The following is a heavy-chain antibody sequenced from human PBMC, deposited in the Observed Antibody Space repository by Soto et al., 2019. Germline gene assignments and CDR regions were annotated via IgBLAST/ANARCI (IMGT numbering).Heavy chain of an antibody. J-gene: IGHJ4*02. CDR3: ARVRMTGYYNSYFDY. D-gene: IGHD3-9*01. CDR1: GFTFSSYW. CDR2: IKQDGSEK. Sequence: GGSLRLSCAASGFTFSSYWMSWFRQAPGKRLEWVANIKQDGSEKYYVDSVKGRFTISRDNAKNSLYLQMNSLRAEDTAVYYCARVRMTGYYNSYFDYWGQGTLVTVSS. V-gene: IGHV3-7*01.